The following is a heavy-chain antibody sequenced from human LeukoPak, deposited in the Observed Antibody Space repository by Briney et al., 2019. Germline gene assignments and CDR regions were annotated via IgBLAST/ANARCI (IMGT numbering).Heavy chain of an antibody. V-gene: IGHV3-53*01. D-gene: IGHD3-10*01. CDR3: ARVTLIRGPPPV. CDR2: IYSGGTY. J-gene: IGHJ4*02. Sequence: PGGSLRLSCVASGFAVSTTYMSWVRQAPGKGLEWVSAIYSGGTYYAYADSVMGRFTISRDTSKNTLYLQMNSLRVEDTAVYYCARVTLIRGPPPVWGRGTLVTVSS. CDR1: GFAVSTTY.